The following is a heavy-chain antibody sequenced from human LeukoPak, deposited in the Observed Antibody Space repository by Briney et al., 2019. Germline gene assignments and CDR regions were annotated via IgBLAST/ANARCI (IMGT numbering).Heavy chain of an antibody. J-gene: IGHJ6*02. V-gene: IGHV1-24*01. Sequence: ASVKVSCKVSGYTLTELSMHWVRQAPGKGLEWMGGFDPEDGETIYAQKFQGRVTMTEDTSTDTAYMELSSLRSEDTAVYYCATGGIAAARPYYYYYYGMDVWGQGTTVTVSS. CDR3: ATGGIAAARPYYYYYYGMDV. CDR2: FDPEDGET. D-gene: IGHD6-13*01. CDR1: GYTLTELS.